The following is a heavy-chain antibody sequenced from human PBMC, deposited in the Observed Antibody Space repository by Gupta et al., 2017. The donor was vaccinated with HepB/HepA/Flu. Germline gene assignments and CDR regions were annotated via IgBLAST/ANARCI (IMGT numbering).Heavy chain of an antibody. Sequence: QVQLVQSGAEVTKPGASVKVSCKASGYPFTAYYMHWVRQAPGQGLAWMGWINPNSGGTNYAQKFQGWVTMTRDTSISTADMELSRLSSDDTAVYYCARAPSRHYYDSSGQFDYWGQGTLVTVSS. CDR2: INPNSGGT. V-gene: IGHV1-2*04. CDR1: GYPFTAYY. J-gene: IGHJ4*02. CDR3: ARAPSRHYYDSSGQFDY. D-gene: IGHD3-22*01.